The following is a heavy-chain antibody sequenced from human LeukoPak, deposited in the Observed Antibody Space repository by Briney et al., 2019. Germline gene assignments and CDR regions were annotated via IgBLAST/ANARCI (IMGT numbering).Heavy chain of an antibody. CDR2: INDIGST. Sequence: PSETLSLTCAVYGGSFSGYYWSWIRQSPAKGLEWIGEINDIGSTNHNPSLMIRVTISLDTSKNQFSLKLRSVTAADTAVYYCARQGPKRYYYYMDVWGKGTTVTISS. J-gene: IGHJ6*03. V-gene: IGHV4-34*01. CDR1: GGSFSGYY. CDR3: ARQGPKRYYYYMDV.